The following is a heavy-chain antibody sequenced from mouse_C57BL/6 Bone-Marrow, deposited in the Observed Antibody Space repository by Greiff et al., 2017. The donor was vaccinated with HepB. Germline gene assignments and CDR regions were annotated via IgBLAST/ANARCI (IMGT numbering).Heavy chain of an antibody. Sequence: VQRVESGAELARPGASVKLSCKASGYTFTSYGISWVKQRTGQGLEWIGEIYPRSGNTYYNEKFKGKATLTADKSSSTAYMELRSLTSEDSAVYFCARTLITTVRYFDVWGTGTTVTVSS. J-gene: IGHJ1*03. D-gene: IGHD1-1*01. CDR2: IYPRSGNT. V-gene: IGHV1-81*01. CDR1: GYTFTSYG. CDR3: ARTLITTVRYFDV.